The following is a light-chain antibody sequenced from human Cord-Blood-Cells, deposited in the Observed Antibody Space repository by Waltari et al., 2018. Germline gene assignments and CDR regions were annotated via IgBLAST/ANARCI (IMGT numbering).Light chain of an antibody. CDR2: AAS. J-gene: IGKJ5*01. CDR1: QGISSY. CDR3: QQYYSYPLVT. Sequence: AIRITQSPSSLPASTGDRVTITCRACQGISSYLAWYQKKPGKAPKLLIYAASTLQSGVPSRFSGSGSRTDFTLTICCLQSEDFATYYCQQYYSYPLVTFGQGTRLEIK. V-gene: IGKV1-8*01.